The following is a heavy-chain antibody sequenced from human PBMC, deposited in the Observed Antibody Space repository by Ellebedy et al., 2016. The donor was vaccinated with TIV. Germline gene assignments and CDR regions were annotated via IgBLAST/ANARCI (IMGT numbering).Heavy chain of an antibody. CDR3: ARDLDDSSGYYYPMIDY. D-gene: IGHD3-22*01. V-gene: IGHV3-9*01. Sequence: GGSLRLSCAASGFTFDDYAMHWVRQAPGKGLEWVSGISWNSGSIGYADSVKGRFTISRDNSKNTLYLQMNSLRAEDTAVYYCARDLDDSSGYYYPMIDYWGQGTLVTVSS. J-gene: IGHJ4*02. CDR2: ISWNSGSI. CDR1: GFTFDDYA.